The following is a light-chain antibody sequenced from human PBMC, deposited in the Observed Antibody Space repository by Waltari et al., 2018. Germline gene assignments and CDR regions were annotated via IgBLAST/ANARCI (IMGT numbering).Light chain of an antibody. CDR3: QQYYTTPHT. J-gene: IGKJ2*01. CDR1: LCRSNNKNY. CDR2: WTS. Sequence: LCRSNNKNYLAWYQHKPGQPPKLLIYWTSTRESGVPDRFSGSGSGTDFTLTISSLQAEDVAVYYCQQYYTTPHTFGQGTKLEIK. V-gene: IGKV4-1*01.